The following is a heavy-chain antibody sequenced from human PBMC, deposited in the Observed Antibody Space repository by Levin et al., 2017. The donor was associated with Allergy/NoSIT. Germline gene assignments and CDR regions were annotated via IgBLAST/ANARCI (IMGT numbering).Heavy chain of an antibody. CDR2: IKSDGSST. D-gene: IGHD1-1*01. J-gene: IGHJ3*02. V-gene: IGHV3-74*03. Sequence: GGSLRLSCAASGFPFSSYWMHWVRQVPGKGLEWVSRIKSDGSSTMYADSVKGRFTIARDNAKNTLYVQMNSLRPEDTAVYYCAKLWTGTTSYGAFDIWGQGTMVTVSS. CDR1: GFPFSSYW. CDR3: AKLWTGTTSYGAFDI.